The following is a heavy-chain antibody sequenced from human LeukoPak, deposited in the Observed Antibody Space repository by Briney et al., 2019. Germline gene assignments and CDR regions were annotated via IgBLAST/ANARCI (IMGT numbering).Heavy chain of an antibody. CDR1: GYTFTSYG. J-gene: IGHJ4*02. V-gene: IGHV1-18*01. Sequence: ASVKVSCKASGYTFTSYGISWVRQAPGQGLEWMGWISAYNGNTNYAQKLQGRVTMTTDTSTSTAYMELRSLRSDDTAVYYCARPGTGGQTYYDILTGYWDYFDYWGQGTLVTVSS. CDR3: ARPGTGGQTYYDILTGYWDYFDY. D-gene: IGHD3-9*01. CDR2: ISAYNGNT.